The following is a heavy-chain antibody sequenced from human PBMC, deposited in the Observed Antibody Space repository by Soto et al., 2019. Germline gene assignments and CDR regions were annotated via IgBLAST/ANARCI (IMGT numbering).Heavy chain of an antibody. D-gene: IGHD5-12*01. V-gene: IGHV1-8*01. CDR3: ARGDSGYDSMYYYYYYYMDV. J-gene: IGHJ6*03. CDR2: MNPNSGNT. CDR1: GYTFTSYD. Sequence: QVQLVQSGAEVKKPGASVKVSCKASGYTFTSYDINWVRQATGQGLEWMGWMNPNSGNTGYAQKFQGRVTMTRNTSISTAYMELSSLRSEDTAVYYCARGDSGYDSMYYYYYYYMDVWGKGTTVTVSS.